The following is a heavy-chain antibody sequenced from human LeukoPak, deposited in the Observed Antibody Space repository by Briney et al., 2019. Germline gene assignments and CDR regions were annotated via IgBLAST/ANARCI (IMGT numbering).Heavy chain of an antibody. Sequence: ASVKVSCKASGYTFTSYYMHWVRQAPGQGLEWMGIINPSGGSTSYAQKFQGRVTMTRDTSTSTVYMELSSLRSEDTAVYYCALIVVVPAADTHDAFDIWGQGTMVTVSS. V-gene: IGHV1-46*01. CDR3: ALIVVVPAADTHDAFDI. J-gene: IGHJ3*02. CDR1: GYTFTSYY. CDR2: INPSGGST. D-gene: IGHD2-2*01.